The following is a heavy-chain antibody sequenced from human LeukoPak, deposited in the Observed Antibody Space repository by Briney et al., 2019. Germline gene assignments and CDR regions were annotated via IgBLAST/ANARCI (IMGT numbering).Heavy chain of an antibody. D-gene: IGHD3-10*01. J-gene: IGHJ4*02. CDR1: GFTFSSYA. CDR2: ISGSGGST. CDR3: AKTNLWFGELLSAFDY. Sequence: GGSLRLSCAASGFTFSSYAMSWVRQAPGKGLEWVSAISGSGGSTDYADSVKGRFTISRDNSKNTLYLQVNSLGAEDTAVYYCAKTNLWFGELLSAFDYWGQGTLVTVSS. V-gene: IGHV3-23*01.